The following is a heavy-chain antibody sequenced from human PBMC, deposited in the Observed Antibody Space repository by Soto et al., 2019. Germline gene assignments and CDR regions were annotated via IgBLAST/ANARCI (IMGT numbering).Heavy chain of an antibody. J-gene: IGHJ4*02. Sequence: QVQLAQSGAEEKKPGASVKVAWKASGYTFTGCAMHWVRQAPGHRLEWMGWINAGNGNTKYSQKFQGRVTITRDTSASTAYMELSSLRSKDTAVYYCARAVAVPADFDYWGQGTLVTVSS. V-gene: IGHV1-3*05. D-gene: IGHD6-19*01. CDR3: ARAVAVPADFDY. CDR1: GYTFTGCA. CDR2: INAGNGNT.